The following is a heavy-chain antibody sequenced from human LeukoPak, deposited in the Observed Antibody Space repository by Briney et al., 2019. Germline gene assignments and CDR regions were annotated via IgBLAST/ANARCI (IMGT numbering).Heavy chain of an antibody. J-gene: IGHJ5*02. CDR2: IYYSGST. D-gene: IGHD6-19*01. Sequence: SETLSLTCTVSGGSISSSSYYWGWIRQPPGKGLEWIGSIYYSGSTYYNPSLKSRVTISVDTSKNQFSLKLSSVTAADTAVYYCARGGRAVASNWFDPWGQGTLVTVSS. V-gene: IGHV4-39*01. CDR1: GGSISSSSYY. CDR3: ARGGRAVASNWFDP.